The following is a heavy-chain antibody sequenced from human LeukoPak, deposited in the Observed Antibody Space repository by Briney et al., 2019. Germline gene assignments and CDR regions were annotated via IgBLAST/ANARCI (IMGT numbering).Heavy chain of an antibody. Sequence: ASVKVSCKASGFTFTAHGFTWVRQAPGQGLEWMGWINPNSGGTNYAQKFQGRVTMTRDTSISTAYMELSRLRSDDTAVYYCARLPTGYAPWGQGTLVTVSS. J-gene: IGHJ5*02. CDR3: ARLPTGYAP. D-gene: IGHD3-9*01. CDR1: GFTFTAHG. V-gene: IGHV1-2*02. CDR2: INPNSGGT.